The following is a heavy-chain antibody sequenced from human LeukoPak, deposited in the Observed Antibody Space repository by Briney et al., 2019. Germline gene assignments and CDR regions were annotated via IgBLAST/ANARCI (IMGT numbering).Heavy chain of an antibody. CDR3: ARRGQLRAFDI. D-gene: IGHD6-13*01. CDR2: INHSGST. J-gene: IGHJ3*02. CDR1: GGSISSSSYY. V-gene: IGHV4-39*07. Sequence: SETLSLTCTVSGGSISSSSYYWGWIRQPPGKGLEWIGEINHSGSTNYNPSLKSRVTISVDTSKNQFSLKLSSVTAADTAVYYCARRGQLRAFDIWGQGTMVTVSS.